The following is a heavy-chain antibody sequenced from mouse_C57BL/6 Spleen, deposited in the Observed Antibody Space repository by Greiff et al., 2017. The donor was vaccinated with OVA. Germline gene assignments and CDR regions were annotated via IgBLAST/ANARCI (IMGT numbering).Heavy chain of an antibody. D-gene: IGHD2-1*01. Sequence: QVQLQQPGAELMMPGASVKLSCKASGYTFTSYWMHWVKQRPGQGLEWIGEIDPSDSYTNYNQKFKGKSTLTVDKSSSTAYMQLSSLTSEDSAVYYCARLGGNGDYWGQGTTLTVSS. J-gene: IGHJ2*01. CDR3: ARLGGNGDY. CDR1: GYTFTSYW. V-gene: IGHV1-69*01. CDR2: IDPSDSYT.